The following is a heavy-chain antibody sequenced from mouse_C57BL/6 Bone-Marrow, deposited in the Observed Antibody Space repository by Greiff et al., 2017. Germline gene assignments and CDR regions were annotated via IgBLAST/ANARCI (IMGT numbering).Heavy chain of an antibody. CDR3: TTLPYYYGFAY. J-gene: IGHJ3*01. CDR2: IDPENGDT. Sequence: EVQLQQSGAELVRPGASVKLSCTASGFNIKDDYMHWVKQRPEQGLEWIGWIDPENGDTEYASKFQGKATITADPSSNTAYLQLSSLTSEDTAVYYCTTLPYYYGFAYWGQGTLVTVSA. V-gene: IGHV14-4*01. D-gene: IGHD1-1*01. CDR1: GFNIKDDY.